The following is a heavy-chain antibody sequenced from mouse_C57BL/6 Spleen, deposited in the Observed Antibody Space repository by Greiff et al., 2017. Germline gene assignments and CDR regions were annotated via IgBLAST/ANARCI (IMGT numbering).Heavy chain of an antibody. V-gene: IGHV1-69*01. CDR2: IDPSDSYT. Sequence: QVQLQQPGAELVMPGASVKLSCKASGYTFTSYWMHWVKQRPGQGLEWIGEIDPSDSYTNYNQKFKGKSTLTVDKSSSTAYMQLSSLTSEDSAFYYCTREKLGAMDYWGQGTTVTVSS. CDR3: TREKLGAMDY. CDR1: GYTFTSYW. J-gene: IGHJ4*01.